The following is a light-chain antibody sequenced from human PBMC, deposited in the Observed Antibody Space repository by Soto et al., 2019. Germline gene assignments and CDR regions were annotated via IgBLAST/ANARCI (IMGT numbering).Light chain of an antibody. J-gene: IGKJ1*01. CDR1: QSVSSTY. Sequence: EIVLTQSPGTLSLSPGERATLSCRASQSVSSTYLAWYEQKPGQAPRLLIYGASSRATGIPDRFSGSGSGTDFTLTISRVEPEDFAVFYCHQYGSSPWTFGQGTKVELK. V-gene: IGKV3-20*01. CDR3: HQYGSSPWT. CDR2: GAS.